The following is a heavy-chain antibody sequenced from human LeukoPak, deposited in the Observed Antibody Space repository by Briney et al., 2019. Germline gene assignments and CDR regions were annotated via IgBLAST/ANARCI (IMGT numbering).Heavy chain of an antibody. CDR2: INPNSGGT. D-gene: IGHD1-26*01. CDR1: GYTFTSYG. CDR3: ARVRWVGPNWFDP. Sequence: ASVKVSCKASGYTFTSYGISWVRQAPGQGLEWMGWINPNSGGTNYAQKFQGRVTMTRDSSSRTAYMELSRLRSDDTAVYYCARVRWVGPNWFDPWGQGTLVTVSS. V-gene: IGHV1-2*02. J-gene: IGHJ5*02.